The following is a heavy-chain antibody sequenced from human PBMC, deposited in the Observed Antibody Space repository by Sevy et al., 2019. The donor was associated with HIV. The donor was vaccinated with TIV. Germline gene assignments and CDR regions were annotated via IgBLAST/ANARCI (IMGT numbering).Heavy chain of an antibody. D-gene: IGHD3-16*01. Sequence: SETLSLTCTASGGSLVSPTFYWGWVRQPSGEGREWIAAMHYGGNTYYNPSLKDRLAMSIDTSKNQFSLNLTSVTAADAAVYHCVRDHHLRGRHWFDSWGQGALVTVSS. CDR1: GGSLVSPTFY. V-gene: IGHV4-39*02. CDR2: MHYGGNT. J-gene: IGHJ5*01. CDR3: VRDHHLRGRHWFDS.